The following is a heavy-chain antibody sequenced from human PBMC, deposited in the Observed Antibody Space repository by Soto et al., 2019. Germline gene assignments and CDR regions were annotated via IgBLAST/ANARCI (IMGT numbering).Heavy chain of an antibody. Sequence: VQLVESGGNLVKPGGSLRLSCAASGFTVNDYHMNWIRQAPGKGLEWVSYISGSGTAIYYADSVKGRFTISRDNAKNSLHLEMNSLRTEDTAVYYSAREPYCSTASCPFDCWGQGTLVTVSS. CDR2: ISGSGTAI. D-gene: IGHD2-2*01. CDR3: AREPYCSTASCPFDC. J-gene: IGHJ4*02. V-gene: IGHV3-11*01. CDR1: GFTVNDYH.